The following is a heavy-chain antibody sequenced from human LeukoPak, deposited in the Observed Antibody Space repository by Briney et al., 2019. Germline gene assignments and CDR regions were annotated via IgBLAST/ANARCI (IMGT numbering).Heavy chain of an antibody. D-gene: IGHD3-22*01. CDR3: ARDKGFYDSSGYVLDAFDI. CDR2: IYHRGST. V-gene: IGHV4-38-2*02. Sequence: SETLSLTCTVSGYSISNGYYWGWIRQPPGKGLEWVGSIYHRGSTYYNPSLRSRVTISLDRSKKKFSLKLSSVTAADTAVYYCARDKGFYDSSGYVLDAFDIWGQGTMVTVSS. CDR1: GYSISNGYY. J-gene: IGHJ3*02.